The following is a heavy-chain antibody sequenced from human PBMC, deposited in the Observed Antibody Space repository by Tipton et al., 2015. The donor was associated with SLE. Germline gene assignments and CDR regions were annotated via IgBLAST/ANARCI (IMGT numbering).Heavy chain of an antibody. Sequence: QSGAEVKKPGASVKVSCKASGYTFTSYDINWVRQATGQGLEWMGWMNPNSGNTGYAQKFQGRVTMTRNTSISTAYMELSSLRSEDTAVYYCARAITIFEGWYFDLWGRGTLVTVSS. CDR3: ARAITIFEGWYFDL. J-gene: IGHJ2*01. CDR2: MNPNSGNT. CDR1: GYTFTSYD. D-gene: IGHD3-3*01. V-gene: IGHV1-8*01.